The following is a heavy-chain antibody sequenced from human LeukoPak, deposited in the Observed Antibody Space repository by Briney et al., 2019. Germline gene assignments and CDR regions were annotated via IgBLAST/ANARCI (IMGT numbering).Heavy chain of an antibody. Sequence: GGSLRLSCAASGFTFSSYGMSWVRQAPGKGLEWVSAISGSGGSTYYADSVKGRFTISRDNSKNTLYLQMNSLRAEDTAVYYCAKDQRYYYYMDVWGKGTTVTISS. J-gene: IGHJ6*03. CDR3: AKDQRYYYYMDV. CDR2: ISGSGGST. CDR1: GFTFSSYG. V-gene: IGHV3-23*01.